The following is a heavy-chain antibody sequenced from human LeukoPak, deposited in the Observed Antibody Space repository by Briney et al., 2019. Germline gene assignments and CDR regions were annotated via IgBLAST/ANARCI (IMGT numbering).Heavy chain of an antibody. Sequence: ASVRVSSTVSGYTLTELSMHWVRQAPGKGLEWMGGFDPEDGETIYAQKFQGRVTMTEDTSTDTAYMELSSLRSEDTAVYYCVVAAARDAFDIWGQGTMVTVSS. D-gene: IGHD6-13*01. V-gene: IGHV1-24*01. CDR3: VVAAARDAFDI. CDR1: GYTLTELS. J-gene: IGHJ3*02. CDR2: FDPEDGET.